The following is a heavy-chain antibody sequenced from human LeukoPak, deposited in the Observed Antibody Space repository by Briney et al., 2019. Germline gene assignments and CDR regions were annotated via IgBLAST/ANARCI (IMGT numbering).Heavy chain of an antibody. D-gene: IGHD1-26*01. V-gene: IGHV4-59*08. CDR1: VVSISGYY. CDR2: IYYTGIT. J-gene: IGHJ3*02. CDR3: ARETSGSNDAFDI. Sequence: SETLSLTCTVSVVSISGYYWSWIRQPPGKGLEWIAYIYYTGITNYNPSLKSRVTISVDTSKNHFSLKLNSVTAADTAVYYCARETSGSNDAFDIWGQGTMVTVSS.